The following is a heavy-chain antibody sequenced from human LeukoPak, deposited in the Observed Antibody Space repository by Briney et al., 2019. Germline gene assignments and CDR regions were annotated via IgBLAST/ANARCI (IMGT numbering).Heavy chain of an antibody. CDR2: INPDGSST. Sequence: GGSLRLSCAASGFTFSSYWMHWVRHVPGKGLVWVSRINPDGSSTNYADSVKGRFTISRDNAKNTLYLQMNSLRAEDTAVYYCARALIDYLGRDCWGQGTLVTVSS. D-gene: IGHD4-11*01. CDR3: ARALIDYLGRDC. CDR1: GFTFSSYW. V-gene: IGHV3-74*01. J-gene: IGHJ4*02.